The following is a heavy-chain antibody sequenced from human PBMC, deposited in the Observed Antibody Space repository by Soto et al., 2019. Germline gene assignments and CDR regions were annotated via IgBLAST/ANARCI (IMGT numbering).Heavy chain of an antibody. CDR1: GFTFSNYW. J-gene: IGHJ4*02. D-gene: IGHD5-12*01. Sequence: GGSLRRSCAASGFTFSNYWMHWVRQAPGKGLVWVSRIIGDGTTTAYADSVKGRFTISRDNARNTLYLQMNSLRAEDTAVYYCAKVRRYSGYEYFDYWGQGALVTVS. V-gene: IGHV3-74*03. CDR2: IIGDGTTT. CDR3: AKVRRYSGYEYFDY.